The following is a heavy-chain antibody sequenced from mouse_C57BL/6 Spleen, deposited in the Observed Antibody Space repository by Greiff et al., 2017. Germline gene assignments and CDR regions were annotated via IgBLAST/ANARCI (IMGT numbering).Heavy chain of an antibody. CDR3: SRQREGYFDV. Sequence: EVKLMESGGGLVTPGGSLKLSCAASGFNFSRYTMSWVRQTPEKRLEWVATISGGGGNTYYPDSVKGRFSISRDNAKNTLYLKLSILSSYDTALYYCSRQREGYFDVWGTGTTVTVSS. J-gene: IGHJ1*03. V-gene: IGHV5-9*01. CDR1: GFNFSRYT. CDR2: ISGGGGNT.